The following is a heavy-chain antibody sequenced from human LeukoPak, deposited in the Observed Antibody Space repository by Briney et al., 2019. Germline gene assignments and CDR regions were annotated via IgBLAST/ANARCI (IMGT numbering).Heavy chain of an antibody. CDR3: ARTITMIVVSGYYFDY. Sequence: ASVKVSCKAFGYTFTSNYMHWVRQAPGQGPGWMGVISPSGGSTTYAQKLQGRVTMTTDTSTSTAYMELRSLRSDDTAVYYCARTITMIVVSGYYFDYWGQGTLVTVSS. CDR1: GYTFTSNY. J-gene: IGHJ4*02. CDR2: ISPSGGST. D-gene: IGHD3-22*01. V-gene: IGHV1-46*01.